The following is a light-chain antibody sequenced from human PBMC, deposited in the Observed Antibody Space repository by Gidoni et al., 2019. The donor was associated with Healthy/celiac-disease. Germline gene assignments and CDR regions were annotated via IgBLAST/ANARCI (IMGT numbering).Light chain of an antibody. CDR2: AAY. J-gene: IGKJ2*01. V-gene: IGKV1-39*01. CDR3: QQSYSTPWT. Sequence: DIQMTQSPSSLSASVGDRVTITCRASQSISSYLNWYQQKPGKAPKLLIYAAYSLQSGVPSRFSGSGSGTDFTLTISSLQPEDFATYYCQQSYSTPWTFGQGTKLEIK. CDR1: QSISSY.